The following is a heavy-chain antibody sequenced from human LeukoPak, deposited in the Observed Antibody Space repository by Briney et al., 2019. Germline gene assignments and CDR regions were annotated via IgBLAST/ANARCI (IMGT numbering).Heavy chain of an antibody. Sequence: PGGSLRLSCAASGFTFSSYGMHWVRQAPGKGLEWVAFIRYDGSNKYYADSVKGRFTISRDNSKNTLYLQMNSLRAEDTAVYYCAKTPLIAAAGTGYYWGQGTLVTVSS. CDR2: IRYDGSNK. J-gene: IGHJ4*02. CDR3: AKTPLIAAAGTGYY. D-gene: IGHD6-13*01. V-gene: IGHV3-30*02. CDR1: GFTFSSYG.